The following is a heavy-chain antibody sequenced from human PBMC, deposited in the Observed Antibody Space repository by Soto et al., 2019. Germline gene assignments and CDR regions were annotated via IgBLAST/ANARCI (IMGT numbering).Heavy chain of an antibody. V-gene: IGHV4-34*01. CDR1: GVSFSGYY. D-gene: IGHD5-18*01. Sequence: SETLSLTCAVYGVSFSGYYWSWIRQPPGKGLEWIGEINHSGSTNYNPSLKSRVTISVDTSKNQFSLKLSSVTAADTAVYYCARGQKGRGYSYGSGGGYYYYYMDVWGKGTTVTVSS. CDR2: INHSGST. J-gene: IGHJ6*03. CDR3: ARGQKGRGYSYGSGGGYYYYYMDV.